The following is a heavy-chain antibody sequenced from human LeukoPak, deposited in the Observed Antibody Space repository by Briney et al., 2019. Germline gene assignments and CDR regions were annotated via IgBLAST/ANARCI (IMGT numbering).Heavy chain of an antibody. D-gene: IGHD7-27*01. Sequence: GGSLRLSCAASGFTFDDYAMHWVRQAPGKGLEGVSGISWHSGSIGYADSVKGRLTISRDNAKNSLYLQMNSLRAEDTALYYCAKDKTGDLAYWGQGTLVTVSS. CDR1: GFTFDDYA. V-gene: IGHV3-9*01. CDR3: AKDKTGDLAY. J-gene: IGHJ4*02. CDR2: ISWHSGSI.